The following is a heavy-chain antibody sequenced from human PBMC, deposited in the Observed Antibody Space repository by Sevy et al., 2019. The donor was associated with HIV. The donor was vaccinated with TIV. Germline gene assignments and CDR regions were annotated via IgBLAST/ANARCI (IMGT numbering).Heavy chain of an antibody. CDR3: AGENAWGRGYS. CDR1: GGSITSLY. CDR2: IYYNGNI. D-gene: IGHD1-26*01. Sequence: SETLSLTCTVSGGSITSLYWNWIRQPPGKGLEWIANIYYNGNINYNPSLKSRVTLSIYTSKNQYSLRLSSVTAADTAMYYCAGENAWGRGYSWGQGTLVTVSS. V-gene: IGHV4-59*08. J-gene: IGHJ4*02.